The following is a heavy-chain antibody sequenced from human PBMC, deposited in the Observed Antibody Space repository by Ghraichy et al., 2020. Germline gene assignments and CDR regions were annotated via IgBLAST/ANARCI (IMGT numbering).Heavy chain of an antibody. CDR3: ARAVAGTHWLDP. CDR1: GFTFSTYD. J-gene: IGHJ5*02. CDR2: IDTAGGT. V-gene: IGHV3-13*01. D-gene: IGHD6-19*01. Sequence: GGSLRLSCAASGFTFSTYDMHWVRQVTGKHLEWVSGIDTAGGTYYPDSVKGRFIMSRENGKNSLYLQMNNLRVGDTAVYYCARAVAGTHWLDPWGQGTLVTVSS.